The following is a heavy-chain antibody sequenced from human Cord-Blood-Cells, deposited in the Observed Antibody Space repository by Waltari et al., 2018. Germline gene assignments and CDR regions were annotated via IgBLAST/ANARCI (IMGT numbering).Heavy chain of an antibody. CDR1: GGSISSSSYY. CDR3: ARSIGVVINWFDP. CDR2: IYYSGST. V-gene: IGHV4-39*01. Sequence: QLQLQESGPGLVKPSETLSLTCTVSGGSISSSSYYWGWIRQPPGKGQEWIGSIYYSGSTYYNPSLKGRFTISVDTSKNQFSLKLSSVTAADTAVYYCARSIGVVINWFDPWGQGTLVTVSS. J-gene: IGHJ5*02. D-gene: IGHD3-3*01.